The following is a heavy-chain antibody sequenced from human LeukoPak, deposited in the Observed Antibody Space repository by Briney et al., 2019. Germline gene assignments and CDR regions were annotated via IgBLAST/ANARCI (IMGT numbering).Heavy chain of an antibody. Sequence: ASETLSLTCTVSGGSISSYYWSWIRQPPGKGLEWIGEINHSGGTKYNPSLKSRVTISVDTSKNQFSLKLSSVTAADTAVYYCARHTGYSYVYWFDPWGQGTLVTVSS. V-gene: IGHV4-34*01. CDR1: GGSISSYY. J-gene: IGHJ5*02. D-gene: IGHD5-18*01. CDR2: INHSGGT. CDR3: ARHTGYSYVYWFDP.